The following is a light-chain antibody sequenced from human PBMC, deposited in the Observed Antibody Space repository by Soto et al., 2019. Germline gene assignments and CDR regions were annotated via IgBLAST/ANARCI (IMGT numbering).Light chain of an antibody. V-gene: IGKV3-15*01. CDR1: QSISSN. J-gene: IGKJ3*01. CDR3: QQYHNYPRT. Sequence: EIVFTQSPGTLSLSPGERATLACRASQSISSNLAWYQQKPGQAPRLLIYGASTRATGIPARFTGSGSGTEFTLTISRLQPEDFATYYCQQYHNYPRTFGPGTKVDI. CDR2: GAS.